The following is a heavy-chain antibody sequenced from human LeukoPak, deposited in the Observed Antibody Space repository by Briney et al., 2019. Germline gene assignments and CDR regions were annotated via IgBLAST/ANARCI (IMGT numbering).Heavy chain of an antibody. CDR3: AHRRGPFGF. CDR1: RFSLSTSGVG. CDR2: IYCNDDK. Sequence: ESGPTLAKPTQTLTLTCTFSRFSLSTSGVGVGWIRQPPGKALEWLALIYCNDDKRYSPSLKSRLTITKDTSKNQVVLTMTNMDPVDTATYYCAHRRGPFGFWGEGTLVTVSS. V-gene: IGHV2-5*01. D-gene: IGHD3-10*01. J-gene: IGHJ4*02.